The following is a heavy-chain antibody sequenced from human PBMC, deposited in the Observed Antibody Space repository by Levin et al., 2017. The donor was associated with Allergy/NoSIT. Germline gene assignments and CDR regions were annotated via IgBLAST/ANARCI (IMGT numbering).Heavy chain of an antibody. Sequence: SGPTLVKPTQTLTLTCTFSGFSLSPSGMCVSWIRQPPGKALEWLALIDWYDDKYYSASLNTRLTISKDTSKNQVVLTMTNTDPVDTATYYFARVSYFDYGGNYIGRAWFDPWGQGTLVTVSS. CDR3: ARVSYFDYGGNYIGRAWFDP. D-gene: IGHD4/OR15-4a*01. J-gene: IGHJ5*02. CDR1: GFSLSPSGMC. V-gene: IGHV2-70*01. CDR2: IDWYDDK.